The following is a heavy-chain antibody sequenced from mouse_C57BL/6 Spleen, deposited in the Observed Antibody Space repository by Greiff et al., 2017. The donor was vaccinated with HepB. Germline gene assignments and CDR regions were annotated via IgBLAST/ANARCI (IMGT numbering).Heavy chain of an antibody. J-gene: IGHJ4*01. CDR3: ARMWDYGSSYVRYYAMDY. CDR1: GFSLSTFGMG. CDR2: IWWDDDK. V-gene: IGHV8-8*01. D-gene: IGHD1-1*01. Sequence: QVTLKESGPGILQPSQTLSLTCSFSGFSLSTFGMGVGWIRQPSGKGLEWLAHIWWDDDKYYNPALKSRLTISKDTSKNQVFLKIANVDTADTATYYCARMWDYGSSYVRYYAMDYWGQGTSVTVSS.